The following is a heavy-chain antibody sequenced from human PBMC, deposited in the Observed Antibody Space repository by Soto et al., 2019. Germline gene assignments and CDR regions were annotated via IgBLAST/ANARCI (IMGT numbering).Heavy chain of an antibody. CDR2: IYYSGST. D-gene: IGHD6-13*01. CDR1: GGSISSGGYY. CDR3: ASCIAAAGGQNFAY. V-gene: IGHV4-31*03. J-gene: IGHJ4*02. Sequence: QVQLQESGPGLVKPSQTLSLTCTVSGGSISSGGYYWSWIRQHPGKGLEWIGYIYYSGSTYYNPSLKCRVIIAVATSNNQFSLKLSYLTAADTAVYYCASCIAAAGGQNFAYWGQGTLVTVSS.